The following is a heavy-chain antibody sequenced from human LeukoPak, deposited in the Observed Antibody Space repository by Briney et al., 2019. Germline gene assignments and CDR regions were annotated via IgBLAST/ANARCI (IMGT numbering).Heavy chain of an antibody. CDR1: GFSFSDYY. Sequence: GGSLRLSCAASGFSFSDYYMSWIRQAPGKGLEWVSYITGSGSTIYYAGSVKGRFTVSRDNTQNSLYLQMDSLRVEDTAVYYFPSEVSSTPDFWGQGTLVTVSS. V-gene: IGHV3-11*01. J-gene: IGHJ4*02. CDR2: ITGSGSTI. D-gene: IGHD5/OR15-5a*01. CDR3: PSEVSSTPDF.